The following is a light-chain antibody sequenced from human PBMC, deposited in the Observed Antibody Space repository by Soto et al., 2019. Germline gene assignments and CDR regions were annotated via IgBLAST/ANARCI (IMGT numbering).Light chain of an antibody. CDR2: GAS. V-gene: IGKV3-20*01. CDR3: QQYDKSPVT. CDR1: QPVDGNY. Sequence: EIVLTQSPGTLSLSPGERATLSCRAGQPVDGNYFAWYQQKRGHAPRLLISGASNRVTDVPDRFNGSGSGTDFTLTISRLEPEDFAVYYCQQYDKSPVTFGQGTKVDFK. J-gene: IGKJ1*01.